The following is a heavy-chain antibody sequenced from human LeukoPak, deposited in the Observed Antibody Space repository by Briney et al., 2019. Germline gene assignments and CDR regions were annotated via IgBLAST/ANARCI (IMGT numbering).Heavy chain of an antibody. D-gene: IGHD3-3*01. Sequence: PGGSLRLSCAASGFTFSSYAMSWVRQAPGKGLEWVSAISGSGGSTYYADSVKGRFTISRDNSKNTLYLQMNSLRAEDTAVYYCAKDLKDYDFWSGSQARDAFDIWGQGTMVTVSS. CDR1: GFTFSSYA. J-gene: IGHJ3*02. CDR3: AKDLKDYDFWSGSQARDAFDI. V-gene: IGHV3-23*01. CDR2: ISGSGGST.